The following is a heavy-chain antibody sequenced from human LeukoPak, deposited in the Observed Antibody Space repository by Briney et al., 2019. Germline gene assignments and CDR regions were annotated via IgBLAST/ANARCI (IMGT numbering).Heavy chain of an antibody. CDR3: ARERGYRGYGSREYYYFDY. CDR2: ISYDGSDK. Sequence: GGSLRLSCAASGFTFSSYVMHWVRQAPGKGLEWVAIISYDGSDKYYASSVKGRFAISRDNSKNTLYLQMNSLRADDTAVYYCARERGYRGYGSREYYYFDYWGQGTLVTVSS. J-gene: IGHJ4*02. V-gene: IGHV3-30*09. D-gene: IGHD5-12*01. CDR1: GFTFSSYV.